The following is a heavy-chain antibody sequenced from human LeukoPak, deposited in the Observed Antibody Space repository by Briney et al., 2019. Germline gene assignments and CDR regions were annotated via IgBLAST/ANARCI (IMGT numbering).Heavy chain of an antibody. CDR1: GFTFSRYS. Sequence: PGGSLRLSCLASGFTFSRYSVLWVRQAPGKGLEWVSAISGSSNDKHYIDSVRGRFSISRDNAKNSVFLQMNSLRAEDTAVYYCVRADGATGSSEYFQHWGQGTLVTVSS. D-gene: IGHD1-26*01. V-gene: IGHV3-21*01. CDR2: ISGSSNDK. J-gene: IGHJ1*01. CDR3: VRADGATGSSEYFQH.